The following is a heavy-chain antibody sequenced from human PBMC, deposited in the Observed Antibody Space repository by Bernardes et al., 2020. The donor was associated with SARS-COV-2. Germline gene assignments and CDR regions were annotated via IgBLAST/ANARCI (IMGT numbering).Heavy chain of an antibody. CDR3: AKVPVEMATIWAFDI. Sequence: GGSLKVCCAASGFTFSSYAMSWVRQAPGKGLEWVYAISGSGGSTYYADSVKGRFTISRDNSKNTLYLQMNSLRAEDTAVYYCAKVPVEMATIWAFDIWGQGTMVTVSS. CDR2: ISGSGGST. V-gene: IGHV3-23*01. CDR1: GFTFSSYA. J-gene: IGHJ3*02. D-gene: IGHD5-12*01.